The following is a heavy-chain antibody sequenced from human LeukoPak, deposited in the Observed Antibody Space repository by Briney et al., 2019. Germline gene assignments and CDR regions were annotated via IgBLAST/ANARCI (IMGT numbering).Heavy chain of an antibody. V-gene: IGHV4-4*07. Sequence: SETLSLTCTVSGGSISSYYWSWIRQPAGKGLEWIGRIYTSGSTNYNPSLKSRVTMSVGTSKNQFSLKLSSVTAADTAVYYCASTKPGIAVAGVFPRITYFDYWGQGTLVTVSS. D-gene: IGHD6-19*01. CDR3: ASTKPGIAVAGVFPRITYFDY. J-gene: IGHJ4*02. CDR1: GGSISSYY. CDR2: IYTSGST.